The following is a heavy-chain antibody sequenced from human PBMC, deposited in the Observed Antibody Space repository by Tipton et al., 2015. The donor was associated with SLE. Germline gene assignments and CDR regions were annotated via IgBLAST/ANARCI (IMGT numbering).Heavy chain of an antibody. J-gene: IGHJ2*01. CDR2: IYYSGST. CDR1: GGSISSYY. V-gene: IGHV4-59*01. D-gene: IGHD3-3*01. CDR3: ARVGDHGFFDL. Sequence: TLSLTCTVSGGSISSYYWSWIRQPPGKGLEWIGHIYYSGSTNYNPSLKSRVTISVDTSKNQFSLKLSSVTAADTAVYYCARVGDHGFFDLWRRSPLLTVSS.